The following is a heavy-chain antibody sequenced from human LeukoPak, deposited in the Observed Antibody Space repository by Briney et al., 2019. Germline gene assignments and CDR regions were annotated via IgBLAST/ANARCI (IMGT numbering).Heavy chain of an antibody. D-gene: IGHD3-10*01. CDR1: GGSFSGYY. V-gene: IGHV4-34*01. Sequence: SETLSLTCAVYGGSFSGYYWSWIRQPPGKGLEWIGEINHSGSTNYNPSLKSRVTISVDTSKNQFSLKLSSVTAADTAVYYCARQPYGSGRTDYWGQGTLVTVSS. J-gene: IGHJ4*02. CDR3: ARQPYGSGRTDY. CDR2: INHSGST.